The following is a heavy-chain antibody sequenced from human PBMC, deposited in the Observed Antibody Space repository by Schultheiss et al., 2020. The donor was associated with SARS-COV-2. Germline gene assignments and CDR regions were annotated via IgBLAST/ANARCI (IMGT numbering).Heavy chain of an antibody. CDR2: IYTSGST. Sequence: SQTLSLTCTVSGGSISSYYWSWIRQPAGKGLEWIGRIYTSGSTNYNPSLKSRVTISVDTSKNQFSLKLSSVTAADTAVYYCARARSEMATIKPGVYFDLWGRGTLVTVSS. CDR3: ARARSEMATIKPGVYFDL. V-gene: IGHV4-4*07. J-gene: IGHJ2*01. CDR1: GGSISSYY. D-gene: IGHD5-24*01.